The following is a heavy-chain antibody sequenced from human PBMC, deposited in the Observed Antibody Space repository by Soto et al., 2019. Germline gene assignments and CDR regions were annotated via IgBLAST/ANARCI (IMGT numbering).Heavy chain of an antibody. CDR2: INEDGSDK. D-gene: IGHD6-6*01. J-gene: IGHJ4*02. V-gene: IGHV3-7*01. CDR1: GFPFSRHW. CDR3: ARDGGQLEDYFDY. Sequence: PGGLLRLSCAASGFPFSRHWMSWIRQAPGKGLEWVANINEDGSDKYYVDSVKGRFTISRDNAKNSLYLQMSSLRVEDTAVYYCARDGGQLEDYFDYWGQGTTVTVS.